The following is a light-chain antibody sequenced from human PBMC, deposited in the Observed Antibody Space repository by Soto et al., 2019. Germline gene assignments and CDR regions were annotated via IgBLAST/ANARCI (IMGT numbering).Light chain of an antibody. CDR2: GAS. CDR1: QDIGNA. Sequence: DIQMTQSPSSVSASVGDRITITCRASQDIGNALGWYQQKPGKPPKVLIYGASNLQSGVPPRFSGSRSGTDFTLTISSLQPEDFATYYCQQSYYTPLTFGGGTKVDIK. V-gene: IGKV1-39*01. J-gene: IGKJ4*01. CDR3: QQSYYTPLT.